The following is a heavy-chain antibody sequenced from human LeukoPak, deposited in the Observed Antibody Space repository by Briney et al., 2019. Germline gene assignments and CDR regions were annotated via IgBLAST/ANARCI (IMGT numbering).Heavy chain of an antibody. CDR2: INHSGST. J-gene: IGHJ4*02. V-gene: IGHV4-34*01. CDR1: GGSFSGYY. Sequence: NPSETLSLTCAVYGGSFSGYYWSWIRQPPGKGLEWIGEINHSGSTYYNPSLKSRVTISVDTSKNQFSLKLSSVAAADTAVYYCARHVSGDYDFWSGYQRPFDYWGQGTLVTVSS. CDR3: ARHVSGDYDFWSGYQRPFDY. D-gene: IGHD3-3*01.